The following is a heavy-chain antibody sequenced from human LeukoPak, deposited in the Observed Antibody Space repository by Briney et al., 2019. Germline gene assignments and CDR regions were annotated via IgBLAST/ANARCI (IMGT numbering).Heavy chain of an antibody. V-gene: IGHV4-31*03. CDR2: IDYSGST. J-gene: IGHJ4*02. CDR3: ARGVIRYFDWLRSPYFDY. CDR1: GGSISSGGYY. D-gene: IGHD3-9*01. Sequence: SETLSLTCTVSGGSISSGGYYWSWIRQHPGKGLEWIGYIDYSGSTYYNPSLKSRVTISVDTSKNQFSLKLSSVTAADTAVYYCARGVIRYFDWLRSPYFDYWGQGTLVTVSS.